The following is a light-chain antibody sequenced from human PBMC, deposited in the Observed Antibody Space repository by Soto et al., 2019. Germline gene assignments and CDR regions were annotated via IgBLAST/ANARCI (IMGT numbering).Light chain of an antibody. CDR1: QSVSSSY. Sequence: EIVLTQSPGTLSLSPGERATLSCRASQSVSSSYLAWYQQKPGQAPRLLIYGASSRATGIPDRFSGSGSGTDFTLTISRLEPEDFAVYYCQQYGSSPSVPFGQGTKV. J-gene: IGKJ1*01. CDR3: QQYGSSPSVP. V-gene: IGKV3-20*01. CDR2: GAS.